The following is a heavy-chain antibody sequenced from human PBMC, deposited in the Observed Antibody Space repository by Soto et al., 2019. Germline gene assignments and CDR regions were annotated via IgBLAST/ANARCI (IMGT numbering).Heavy chain of an antibody. J-gene: IGHJ4*02. Sequence: SETLSLTCNVSGGSLKTYNWSWIRKLPGKGLEWIGYIYHSGSTNYNPSLQSRATISVDTSKNQFSLRLSSVKPADAAVYYCARVIRAVGVPFDYWGQGTQVTVSS. CDR2: IYHSGST. D-gene: IGHD2-8*01. CDR3: ARVIRAVGVPFDY. CDR1: GGSLKTYN. V-gene: IGHV4-59*01.